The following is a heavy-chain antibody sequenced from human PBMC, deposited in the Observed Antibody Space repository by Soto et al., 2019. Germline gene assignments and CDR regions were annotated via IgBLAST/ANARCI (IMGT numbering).Heavy chain of an antibody. J-gene: IGHJ4*02. CDR1: GYTYSDYV. Sequence: QIQLVQSGAEMKKPGASVTVSCKASGYTYSDYVIAWVRQAPGQGLDFMGWVNGYNGNTNYAQKFRGRVSMTTDTSTTTASMELRRLTSEDTAIYYCARGDSPVHFDYWGQGTQVTVSS. CDR2: VNGYNGNT. V-gene: IGHV1-18*01. D-gene: IGHD4-4*01. CDR3: ARGDSPVHFDY.